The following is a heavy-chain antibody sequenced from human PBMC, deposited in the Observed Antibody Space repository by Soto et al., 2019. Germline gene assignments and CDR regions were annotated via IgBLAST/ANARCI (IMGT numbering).Heavy chain of an antibody. Sequence: PGGSLRLSCAASGFTFSSYAMSWVRQAPGKGLEWVSAISGSGGSTYYADSVKGRFTISRDNSKNTLYLQMNSLRAEDTAVYYCARTIWYYYDSSGYPFDYWGQGTLVTVSS. D-gene: IGHD3-22*01. J-gene: IGHJ4*02. CDR1: GFTFSSYA. CDR3: ARTIWYYYDSSGYPFDY. V-gene: IGHV3-23*01. CDR2: ISGSGGST.